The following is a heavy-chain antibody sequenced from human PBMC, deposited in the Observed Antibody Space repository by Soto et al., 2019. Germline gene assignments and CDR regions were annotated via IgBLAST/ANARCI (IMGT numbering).Heavy chain of an antibody. CDR1: GGTFSSYA. Sequence: QVQLVQSGAEVKKPGSSMKVSCKASGGTFSSYAISWVRQAPGQGLEWMGGIIPIFGTANYAQKFQGRVTITADESTSTAYMELSSLRSEDTAVYYCSLGGTGYCSSTSCYRNDYWGQGTLVTVSS. CDR2: IIPIFGTA. V-gene: IGHV1-69*01. J-gene: IGHJ4*02. CDR3: SLGGTGYCSSTSCYRNDY. D-gene: IGHD2-2*01.